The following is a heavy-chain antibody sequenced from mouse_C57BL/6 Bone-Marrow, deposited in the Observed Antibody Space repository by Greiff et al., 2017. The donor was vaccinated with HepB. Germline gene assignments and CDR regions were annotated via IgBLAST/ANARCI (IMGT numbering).Heavy chain of an antibody. D-gene: IGHD1-1*01. Sequence: EVMLVESGGGLVKPGGSLKLSCAASGFTFSSYAMSWVRQTPEKRLEWVATISDGGSYTYYPDNVKGRFTISRDNAKNNLYLQLSHLKSEDTAMYYCARDYYGSRPAYGGQGTTLTVSS. J-gene: IGHJ2*01. CDR2: ISDGGSYT. V-gene: IGHV5-4*01. CDR1: GFTFSSYA. CDR3: ARDYYGSRPAY.